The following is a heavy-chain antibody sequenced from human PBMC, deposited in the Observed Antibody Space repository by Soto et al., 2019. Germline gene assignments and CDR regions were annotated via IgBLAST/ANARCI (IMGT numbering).Heavy chain of an antibody. J-gene: IGHJ6*02. V-gene: IGHV3-9*01. CDR3: ARDTAADSNSGLRPPLFFFGMDV. D-gene: IGHD3-22*01. Sequence: PGGSLRLSCAGSGFTFDDYAMHWVRHAPGKGLEWVSSISWNSGSIDYVDSVKGRFTISRDNTKNSLYLQMNNLRSEETAFYYCARDTAADSNSGLRPPLFFFGMDVWGQGTTVTVSS. CDR1: GFTFDDYA. CDR2: ISWNSGSI.